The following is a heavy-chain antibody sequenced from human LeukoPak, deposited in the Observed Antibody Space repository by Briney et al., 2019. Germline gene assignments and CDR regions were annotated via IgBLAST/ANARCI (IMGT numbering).Heavy chain of an antibody. CDR3: ARHDAGIAARPFDN. D-gene: IGHD6-6*01. CDR1: GFTVSSNY. CDR2: IYSGGST. J-gene: IGHJ4*02. Sequence: GGSLRLSCAASGFTVSSNYMSWVRQAPGKGLEWVSVIYSGGSTYYADSVKGRFTISRHNSKNTLYLQMNSLRAEDTAVYYCARHDAGIAARPFDNWGQGTLVTVSS. V-gene: IGHV3-53*04.